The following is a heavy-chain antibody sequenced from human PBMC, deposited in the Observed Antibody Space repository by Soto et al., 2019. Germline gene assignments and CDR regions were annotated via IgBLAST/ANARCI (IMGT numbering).Heavy chain of an antibody. V-gene: IGHV3-23*01. Sequence: GGSLRLSCAASGFTFSSYAMSWVRQAPGKGLEWVSAISGSGGSTYYADSVKGRFTISRDNSKNTLYLQMNSLRAEDTAVYYCAKDLLPYSSSWYYGMDVWGQGTTVTV. J-gene: IGHJ6*02. D-gene: IGHD6-13*01. CDR1: GFTFSSYA. CDR2: ISGSGGST. CDR3: AKDLLPYSSSWYYGMDV.